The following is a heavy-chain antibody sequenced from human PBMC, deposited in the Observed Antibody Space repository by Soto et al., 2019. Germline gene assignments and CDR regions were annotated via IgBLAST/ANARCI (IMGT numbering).Heavy chain of an antibody. D-gene: IGHD2-15*01. J-gene: IGHJ4*02. CDR1: GFTFSNYA. CDR2: ISGSGGST. V-gene: IGHV3-23*01. CDR3: ARGGDRWNYVDY. Sequence: EVQLLESGGGLAQPGGSLRLSCAASGFTFSNYAMSWVRKAPGRGLEWVSAISGSGGSTYYADSVKGRFTFSRDNSKNTLYLQVNSLRAEDTAVYYCARGGDRWNYVDYWGQGTLVTVSS.